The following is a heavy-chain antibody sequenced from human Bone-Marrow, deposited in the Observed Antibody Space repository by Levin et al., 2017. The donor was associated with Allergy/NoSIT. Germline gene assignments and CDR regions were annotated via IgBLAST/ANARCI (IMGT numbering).Heavy chain of an antibody. CDR3: ARSSVVVATTIPPKYSYYNMDV. Sequence: PGGSLRLSCTASGFTVEDYGMHWVRQRPGKGLEWVSGFNWSGGIIGYADSVKGRFTISRDNAKNSLNLQMNSLTPEDTALYYCARSSVVVATTIPPKYSYYNMDVWGQGTTVIVSS. CDR1: GFTVEDYG. D-gene: IGHD2-15*01. CDR2: FNWSGGII. V-gene: IGHV3-9*01. J-gene: IGHJ6*02.